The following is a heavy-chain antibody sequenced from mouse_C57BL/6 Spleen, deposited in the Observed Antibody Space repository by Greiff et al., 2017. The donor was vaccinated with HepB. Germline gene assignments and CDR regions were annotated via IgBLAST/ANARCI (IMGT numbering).Heavy chain of an antibody. V-gene: IGHV5-9-1*02. CDR2: ISSGGDYI. D-gene: IGHD2-2*01. CDR3: TREGRLPFAY. J-gene: IGHJ3*01. CDR1: GFTFSSYA. Sequence: EVQRVESGEGLVKPGGSLKLSCAASGFTFSSYAMSWVRQTPEKRLEWVAYISSGGDYIYYADTVKGRFTISRDNARNTLYLQMSSLKSEDTAMYYCTREGRLPFAYWGQGTLVTVSA.